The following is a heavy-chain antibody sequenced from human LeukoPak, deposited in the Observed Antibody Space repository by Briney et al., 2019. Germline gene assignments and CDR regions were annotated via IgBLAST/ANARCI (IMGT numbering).Heavy chain of an antibody. CDR3: ARDGGGYCSGGSCYGN. CDR1: GGSISSSSYY. Sequence: SETLSLTCTVSGGSISSSSYYWGWIRQPPGKGLEWIGSIYYSGSTYYNPSLKSRVTISVDTSKNQFSLKLSSVTAADTAVYYCARDGGGYCSGGSCYGNWGQGTLVTVSS. J-gene: IGHJ4*02. CDR2: IYYSGST. D-gene: IGHD2-15*01. V-gene: IGHV4-39*07.